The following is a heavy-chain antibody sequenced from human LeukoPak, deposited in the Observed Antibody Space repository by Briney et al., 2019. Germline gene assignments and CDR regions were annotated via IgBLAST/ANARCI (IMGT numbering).Heavy chain of an antibody. Sequence: SETLSLTCTVSGDSISDYDWTWIRQPPGRGLEWIGFIHHTGSSNQNPSLKSRVTMSVDRPKNQFSLRLSSVTAADTAVYYCARVGYGDHFDYWGQGTLVTVSS. V-gene: IGHV4-59*08. J-gene: IGHJ4*02. CDR2: IHHTGSS. CDR3: ARVGYGDHFDY. D-gene: IGHD4-17*01. CDR1: GDSISDYD.